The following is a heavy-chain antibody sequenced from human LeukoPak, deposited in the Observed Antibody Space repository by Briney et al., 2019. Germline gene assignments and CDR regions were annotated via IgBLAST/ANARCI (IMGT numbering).Heavy chain of an antibody. V-gene: IGHV3-23*01. CDR3: AKELRVFGYGGDY. J-gene: IGHJ4*02. Sequence: GGSLSLSCAASGFPFSRCAMSCVRQAPGKGLEWVSTISGTSYSTYYADSVKGRFTISRDNSNHALFLQMNSLRAEDTAVYYCAKELRVFGYGGDYWGQGTLATVSS. CDR2: ISGTSYST. D-gene: IGHD3-16*02. CDR1: GFPFSRCA.